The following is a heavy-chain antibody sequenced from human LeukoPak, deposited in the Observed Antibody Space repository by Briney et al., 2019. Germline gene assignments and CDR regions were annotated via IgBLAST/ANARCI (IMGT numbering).Heavy chain of an antibody. CDR3: ARGYSYGTTALGY. CDR2: VNHSGST. CDR1: GGSFSGYY. Sequence: SETLSLTCAVYGGSFSGYYWSWIRQPPGKGLEWIGEVNHSGSTNYNPSLKSRVTISVDTSKNQFSLKLSSVTAADTAVYYCARGYSYGTTALGYWGQGTLVTVSS. V-gene: IGHV4-34*01. D-gene: IGHD5-18*01. J-gene: IGHJ4*02.